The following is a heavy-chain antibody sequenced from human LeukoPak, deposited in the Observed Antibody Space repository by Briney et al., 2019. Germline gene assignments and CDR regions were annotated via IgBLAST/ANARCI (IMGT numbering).Heavy chain of an antibody. D-gene: IGHD2-15*01. CDR3: ARDRRKVVAATPTGNYYYYMDV. J-gene: IGHJ6*03. V-gene: IGHV4-31*03. CDR1: GGSISSGGYY. CDR2: IYYSGST. Sequence: SETLSLTCTVSGGSISSGGYYWSWIRQHPGKGLEWIGYIYYSGSTYYNPSLKSRVTISVDTSKNQFSLKLSSVTAADTAVYYCARDRRKVVAATPTGNYYYYMDVWGKGTTVTVSS.